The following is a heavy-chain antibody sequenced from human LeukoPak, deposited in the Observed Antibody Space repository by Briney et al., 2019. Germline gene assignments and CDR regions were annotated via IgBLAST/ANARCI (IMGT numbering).Heavy chain of an antibody. D-gene: IGHD1-7*01. CDR2: IWYDGSNK. J-gene: IGHJ3*02. V-gene: IGHV3-33*01. CDR3: ARDKGLELLYGGAFDI. CDR1: GFTFSSYG. Sequence: GGSLRLSCAASGFTFSSYGMHWVRQAPGKGLEWVAVIWYDGSNKYYADSVKGRFTIFRDNSKNTLYLQMNSLRAEDTAVYYCARDKGLELLYGGAFDIWGQGTMVTVSS.